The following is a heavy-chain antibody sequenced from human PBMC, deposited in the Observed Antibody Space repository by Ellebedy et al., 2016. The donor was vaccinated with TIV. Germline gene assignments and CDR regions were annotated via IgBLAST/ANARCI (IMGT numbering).Heavy chain of an antibody. V-gene: IGHV1-2*04. J-gene: IGHJ4*02. CDR2: INPNSGDT. CDR3: ARGLSERDYNYVLSDY. CDR1: GYTFTDYY. D-gene: IGHD4-11*01. Sequence: ASVKVSXXASGYTFTDYYMHWVRQAPGQGLEWMGWINPNSGDTNFAQNFQGWVTMTRDTSVSTAYMELSRLRSDDTAVYYCARGLSERDYNYVLSDYWGQGTLVTVSS.